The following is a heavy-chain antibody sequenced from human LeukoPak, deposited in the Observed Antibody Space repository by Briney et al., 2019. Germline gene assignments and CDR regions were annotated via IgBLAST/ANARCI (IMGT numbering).Heavy chain of an antibody. CDR2: IKQDVSEK. CDR1: GFTFSSYW. J-gene: IGHJ4*02. V-gene: IGHV3-7*01. D-gene: IGHD5-12*01. Sequence: GGSLRRSCAASGFTFSSYWMSWVRPAPGKGLVWVANIKQDVSEKYYVDSVKGRFTISRENAKNSLYLQMNSLRAEDTAVYYCARDGAKIYSGYDNYYFDYWGQGTLVTVSS. CDR3: ARDGAKIYSGYDNYYFDY.